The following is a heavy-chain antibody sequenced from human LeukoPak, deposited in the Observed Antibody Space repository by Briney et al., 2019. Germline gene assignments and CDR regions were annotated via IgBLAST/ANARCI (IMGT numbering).Heavy chain of an antibody. J-gene: IGHJ1*01. CDR3: TRPYNWNDEEYFQH. D-gene: IGHD1-20*01. V-gene: IGHV3-49*04. CDR2: IRSKAYGGTT. Sequence: GGSLRLSCTASGFTFGDYAMSWVRQAPGKGLEWVGFIRSKAYGGTTEYAASVKGRFTISRDDSKSIAYLQMNSLKTEDTAVYYCTRPYNWNDEEYFQHWGQGTLVTVSS. CDR1: GFTFGDYA.